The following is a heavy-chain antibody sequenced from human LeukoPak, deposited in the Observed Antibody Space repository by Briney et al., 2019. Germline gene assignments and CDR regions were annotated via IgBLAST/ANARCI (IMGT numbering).Heavy chain of an antibody. J-gene: IGHJ3*02. CDR1: GFRFDDYA. Sequence: GGSLRLSCAASGFRFDDYAMHWVRQAPGKGLEWVSSISWNSGSIGYADSVEGRFTISRDNAKNSLYLQMNSLRAEDMALYYCAKGNHGGYSYGRDALDIWGQGTMVTVSS. V-gene: IGHV3-9*03. CDR2: ISWNSGSI. D-gene: IGHD5-18*01. CDR3: AKGNHGGYSYGRDALDI.